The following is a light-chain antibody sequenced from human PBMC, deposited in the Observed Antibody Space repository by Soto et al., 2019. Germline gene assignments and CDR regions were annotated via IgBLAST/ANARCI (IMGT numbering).Light chain of an antibody. CDR2: KAS. V-gene: IGKV1-5*03. J-gene: IGKJ1*01. CDR3: QQYRR. Sequence: DIQMTQSPSTLSASVGDRVTISCRASQSISTWLAWYQQKPGKAPKLLIYKASSLESGVPSRFTASGSGTEFTLTISSLQSDDVATYYCQQYRRFGQGTKVEIK. CDR1: QSISTW.